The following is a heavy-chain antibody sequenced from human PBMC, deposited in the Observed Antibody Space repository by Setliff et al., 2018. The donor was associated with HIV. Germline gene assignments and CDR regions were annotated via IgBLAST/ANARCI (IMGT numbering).Heavy chain of an antibody. D-gene: IGHD3-22*01. Sequence: ETLSLTCTVSGGSINSYYWNWIRQSPGKGLEWIGYIGYNGDTSYNPSLNSRVTLSVDRSKNQFSLKLSSVTTADTAVYYCARSRTSSGYYGVTGYGMDVWGQGTTVTVSS. CDR3: ARSRTSSGYYGVTGYGMDV. J-gene: IGHJ6*02. V-gene: IGHV4-59*01. CDR1: GGSINSYY. CDR2: IGYNGDT.